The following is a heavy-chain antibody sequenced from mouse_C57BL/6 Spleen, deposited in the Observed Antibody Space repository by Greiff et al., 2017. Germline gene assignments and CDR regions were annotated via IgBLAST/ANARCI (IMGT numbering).Heavy chain of an antibody. Sequence: VKLVESGAELVRPGASVTLSCKASGYTFTDYEMHWVKQTPVHGLEWIGAIDPETGGTAYNQKFKGKAILTADKSSSTAYMELRSLTSEDSAVYYCTSGGVWGTGTTVTVSS. V-gene: IGHV1-15*01. J-gene: IGHJ1*03. CDR2: IDPETGGT. CDR1: GYTFTDYE. CDR3: TSGGV.